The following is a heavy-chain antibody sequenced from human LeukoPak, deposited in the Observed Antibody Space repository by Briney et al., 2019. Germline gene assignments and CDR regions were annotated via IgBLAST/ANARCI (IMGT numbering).Heavy chain of an antibody. D-gene: IGHD3-22*01. V-gene: IGHV4-59*12. CDR2: IYYSETT. J-gene: IGHJ5*02. Sequence: SETLSLTCTVSGGSISIYYWSWIRQPPGKGLEWIGYIYYSETTNYNPSLKSRVTISVDTSKNQFSLKLSSVTAADTAVYYCARRYSPLYYDSSGYYHWGQGTLVTVSS. CDR1: GGSISIYY. CDR3: ARRYSPLYYDSSGYYH.